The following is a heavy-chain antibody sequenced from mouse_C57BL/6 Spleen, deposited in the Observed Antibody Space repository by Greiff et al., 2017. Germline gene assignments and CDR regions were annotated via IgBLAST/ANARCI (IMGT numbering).Heavy chain of an antibody. CDR3: ARGITTVVADYFDY. Sequence: EVNVVESGGDLVKPGGSPKLSCAASGFTFSSYGMSWVRQTPDTRLAWVATISSGGSYTYYPDSVKGRFTIARDNAKNTLYLQMSSLKSEDTAMYYCARGITTVVADYFDYWGQGTTLTVSS. V-gene: IGHV5-6*01. D-gene: IGHD1-1*01. CDR2: ISSGGSYT. J-gene: IGHJ2*01. CDR1: GFTFSSYG.